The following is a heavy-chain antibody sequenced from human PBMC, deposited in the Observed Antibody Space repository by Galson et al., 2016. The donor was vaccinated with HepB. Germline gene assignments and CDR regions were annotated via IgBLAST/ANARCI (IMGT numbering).Heavy chain of an antibody. CDR1: AFTFSSYA. V-gene: IGHV3-23*01. CDR2: ISASGGNT. Sequence: SLRLSCAASAFTFSSYAMTWVRQASGKRLEWVSAISASGGNTYYADSVKGRFIISRDNSQNMLYLQMNSLTAEDTAVYYCAKGILRASSGWSYYFYCGLDVWGQGTTVTVSS. D-gene: IGHD6-19*01. CDR3: AKGILRASSGWSYYFYCGLDV. J-gene: IGHJ6*02.